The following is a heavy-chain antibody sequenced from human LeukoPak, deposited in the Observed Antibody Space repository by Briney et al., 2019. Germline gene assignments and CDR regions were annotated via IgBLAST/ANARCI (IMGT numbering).Heavy chain of an antibody. J-gene: IGHJ3*02. CDR1: GFTFSSYS. CDR2: ISSSSSTI. CDR3: ARPTTVTTISADAFDI. Sequence: GGSLRLSCAASGFTFSSYSMNWVRQAPGKGLEWVSYISSSSSTIYYADFVKGRFTISRDNAKNSLYLQMNSLRAEDSSVYYCARPTTVTTISADAFDIWGQGTMVTVSS. D-gene: IGHD4-17*01. V-gene: IGHV3-48*01.